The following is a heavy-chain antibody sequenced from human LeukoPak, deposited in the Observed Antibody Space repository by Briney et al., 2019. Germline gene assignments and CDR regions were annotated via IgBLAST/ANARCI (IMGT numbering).Heavy chain of an antibody. J-gene: IGHJ4*02. V-gene: IGHV4-39*07. Sequence: SETLSLTCTVSGGSISSYYWGWIRQPPGKGLEWIGSIYYSGSTYYNPSLKSRVTISVDTSKNQFSLKLSSVTAADTAVYYCARDSGGAMGFDYWGQGTLVTVSS. D-gene: IGHD3-10*01. CDR2: IYYSGST. CDR1: GGSISSYY. CDR3: ARDSGGAMGFDY.